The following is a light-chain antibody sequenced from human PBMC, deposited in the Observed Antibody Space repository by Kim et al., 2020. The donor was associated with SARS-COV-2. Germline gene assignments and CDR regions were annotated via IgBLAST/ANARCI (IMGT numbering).Light chain of an antibody. V-gene: IGLV2-14*03. CDR3: SSYTSSSTRV. CDR1: SGDVGVYSY. J-gene: IGLJ3*02. Sequence: LSSTFSCTGTSGDVGVYSYVSWYQHRPGKAPKLIIYDVSNRPSGVSNRFSGSKSGNTASLTSSGLQAEDEADYYCSSYTSSSTRVFGGGTQLTVL. CDR2: DVS.